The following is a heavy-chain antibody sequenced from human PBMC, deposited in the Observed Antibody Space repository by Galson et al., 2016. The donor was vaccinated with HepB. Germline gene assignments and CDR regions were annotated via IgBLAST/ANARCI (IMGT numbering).Heavy chain of an antibody. CDR1: GFSFNTYW. CDR3: ARQAYYDSSGYYYPLGY. CDR2: IYISGST. J-gene: IGHJ4*02. V-gene: IGHV3-53*01. D-gene: IGHD3-22*01. Sequence: SLRLSCAASGFSFNTYWMSWVRQAPGKGLEWVSIIYISGSTYYADSVKGRFTISRDNSKNTLYLQMNSLRAEDTAVYYCARQAYYDSSGYYYPLGYWGQGTLVTVSS.